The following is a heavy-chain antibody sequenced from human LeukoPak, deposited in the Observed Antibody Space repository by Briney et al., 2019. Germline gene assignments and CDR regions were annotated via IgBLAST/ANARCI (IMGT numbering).Heavy chain of an antibody. CDR3: ARSRDGYAIKPFDY. Sequence: ASVKVSCKASGYTFTNNFMHWVRQAPGQGLEWIGIINPSGDNTWYAQKFQGRVTMTRDMATSTAYMELSSLGSEDTAVYYCARSRDGYAIKPFDYWGQGTLVTVSS. D-gene: IGHD5-24*01. CDR1: GYTFTNNF. CDR2: INPSGDNT. V-gene: IGHV1-46*01. J-gene: IGHJ4*02.